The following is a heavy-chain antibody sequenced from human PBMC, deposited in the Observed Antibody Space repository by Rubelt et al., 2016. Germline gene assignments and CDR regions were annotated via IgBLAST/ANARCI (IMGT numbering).Heavy chain of an antibody. Sequence: QVQLQQWGAGLLKPSETLSLTCAVYGGSFSGYYWSWIRQPPGKGLEWIGEINHSGSTNYNPSLKSRVTRSGDTAKNQVSLKLSSGKAAATAVYYCARGLARAAAAPRRLWFDPWGQGTLVTVSS. CDR1: GGSFSGYY. CDR2: INHSGST. D-gene: IGHD6-13*01. CDR3: ARGLARAAAAPRRLWFDP. J-gene: IGHJ5*02. V-gene: IGHV4-34*01.